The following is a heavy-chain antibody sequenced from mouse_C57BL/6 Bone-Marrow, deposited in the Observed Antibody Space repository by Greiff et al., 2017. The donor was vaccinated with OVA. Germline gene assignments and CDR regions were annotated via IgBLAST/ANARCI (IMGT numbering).Heavy chain of an antibody. D-gene: IGHD1-1*01. CDR3: ARYKGRVAVDYFDY. V-gene: IGHV7-3*01. J-gene: IGHJ2*01. CDR2: LRNKPNGSTT. Sequence: EVKVVESGGGLVQPGDSLSLSCAASGFTFTNYYMSWVRQPPGKALEWLAFLRNKPNGSTTEYSASVKGRFTISTDNSQSILYLQMNALRAEDSATYYCARYKGRVAVDYFDYWGQGTALTVSS. CDR1: GFTFTNYY.